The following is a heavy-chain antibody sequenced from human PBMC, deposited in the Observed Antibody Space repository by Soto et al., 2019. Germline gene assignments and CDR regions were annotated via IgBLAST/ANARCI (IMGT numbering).Heavy chain of an antibody. V-gene: IGHV4-59*12. CDR1: GGSISSYD. CDR3: VRNGESGWLFDF. D-gene: IGHD6-13*01. Sequence: SETLSLTCTVAGGSISSYDLSWIRQPPGKGLEWIGEIYHRGSTNYSPSLKSRVTISVDKSTNHFSLTLNSVTAADTAMYYCVRNGESGWLFDFWGQGTLVTVSS. CDR2: IYHRGST. J-gene: IGHJ4*01.